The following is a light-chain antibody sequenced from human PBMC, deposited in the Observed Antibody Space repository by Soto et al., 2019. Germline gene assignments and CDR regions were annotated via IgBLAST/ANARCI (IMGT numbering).Light chain of an antibody. CDR1: QTVTRNY. Sequence: EIVLTQSPGTLSLSPGERATLSCRASQTVTRNYLAWHKQKRGQTPRIXVYGASSRATGIPDRFSGSGSGTEFTLTISRLEPEDFAVYYCQQHGSSPITFGQGTRLEIK. CDR3: QQHGSSPIT. V-gene: IGKV3-20*01. CDR2: GAS. J-gene: IGKJ5*01.